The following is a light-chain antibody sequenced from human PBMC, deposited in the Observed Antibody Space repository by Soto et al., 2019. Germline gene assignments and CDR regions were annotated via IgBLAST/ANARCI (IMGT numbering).Light chain of an antibody. CDR2: EVS. CDR3: CSSADSSSFRDVI. V-gene: IGLV2-23*02. J-gene: IGLJ2*01. Sequence: QSALTQPASVSGSPGQSITISCTGTSSDVGSHNFVSWYQQQPGKAPKLMIYEVSKRPSWVSNRFSGSKSGNTASLTISGLQPEDEADYYCCSSADSSSFRDVIFGGGTKLTVL. CDR1: SSDVGSHNF.